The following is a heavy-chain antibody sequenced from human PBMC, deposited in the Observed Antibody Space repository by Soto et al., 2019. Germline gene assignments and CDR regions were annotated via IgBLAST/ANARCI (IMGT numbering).Heavy chain of an antibody. J-gene: IGHJ6*04. CDR1: GITVYNNY. V-gene: IGHV3-66*01. CDR2: IYSGGST. Sequence: EVQLVESGGGLAQRGGSLRLSCAASGITVYNNYMSWVRQAPGKGLEWVSVIYSGGSTSYADSVKGRFTISRDGSKNTVYLQMNSLRAEDTAVYYCARDVGVWGRGTTVTVSS. CDR3: ARDVGV.